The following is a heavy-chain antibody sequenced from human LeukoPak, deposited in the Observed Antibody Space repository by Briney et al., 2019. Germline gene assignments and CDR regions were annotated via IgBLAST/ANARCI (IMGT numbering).Heavy chain of an antibody. Sequence: GGSLRLSCTTSGFAFDDFGMSWVRQPAGKGLEWVGFIRRRAYGGAAGYAASVKGRFIISRDDSKGIAYLQMNSLKTEDTAVYYCSRNGLVDFDYWGQGSRVIVSP. CDR3: SRNGLVDFDY. V-gene: IGHV3-49*04. J-gene: IGHJ4*02. CDR2: IRRRAYGGAA. CDR1: GFAFDDFG.